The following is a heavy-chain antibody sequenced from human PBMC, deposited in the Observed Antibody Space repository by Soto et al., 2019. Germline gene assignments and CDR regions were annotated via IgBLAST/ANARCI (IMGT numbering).Heavy chain of an antibody. Sequence: AGGGLVQPGESLRLSCVVSGLSLSGYALSWVRQAPGKGLEWVSAVSGSGGTTYYADSVKGRFTISRDNSKNTLYLQMNGLRVEDTAKYFCAKDGRRVGPTLNWLDSWGQGTQVTVTS. CDR2: VSGSGGTT. V-gene: IGHV3-23*01. D-gene: IGHD1-26*01. CDR3: AKDGRRVGPTLNWLDS. J-gene: IGHJ5*01. CDR1: GLSLSGYA.